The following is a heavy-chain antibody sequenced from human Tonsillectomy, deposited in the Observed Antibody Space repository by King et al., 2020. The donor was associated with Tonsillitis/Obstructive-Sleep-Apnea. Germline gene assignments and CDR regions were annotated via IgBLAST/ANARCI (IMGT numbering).Heavy chain of an antibody. CDR3: ARGYYGDSNYFDY. V-gene: IGHV4-34*01. D-gene: IGHD4-17*01. CDR1: GGSISGHY. CDR2: INHSGST. J-gene: IGHJ4*02. Sequence: VQLQQWGAGLLKPPETLSLSCGVYGGSISGHYWSWIRQPPGKGLEWIGEINHSGSTNYNPSLKSRVTISVDTSKNQLSLKLNSVTAADTAVNHGARGYYGDSNYFDYCGQGAPVTVSS.